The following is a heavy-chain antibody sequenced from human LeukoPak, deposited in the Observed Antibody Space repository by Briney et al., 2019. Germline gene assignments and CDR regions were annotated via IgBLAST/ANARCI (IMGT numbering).Heavy chain of an antibody. J-gene: IGHJ4*02. V-gene: IGHV3-23*01. CDR1: GFTFSNYG. CDR2: ISSSGDST. Sequence: GGSLRLACAVSGFTFSNYGMSWVRQAPGKGLEWVSVISSSGDSTYYADSVKGRFTISRDNSKNTLYLQMNGLRAEGTAIYYCAKDDGNNAKLLLDYWGQGTLVTVSS. D-gene: IGHD2/OR15-2a*01. CDR3: AKDDGNNAKLLLDY.